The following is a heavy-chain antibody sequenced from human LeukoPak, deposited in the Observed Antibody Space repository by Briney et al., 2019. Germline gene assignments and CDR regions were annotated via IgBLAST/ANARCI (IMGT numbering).Heavy chain of an antibody. V-gene: IGHV4-38-2*01. J-gene: IGHJ4*02. CDR1: GYSLSSGYY. CDR3: ARVHSSWSGYFDY. CDR2: IYHSGST. Sequence: PSETLSLTXAVSGYSLSSGYYWGWIRQPPGKGLEWIVSIYHSGSTCYNPSLKSRVTISVDTSKNQFSLKLSSVTAADTAVYYCARVHSSWSGYFDYWGQGTLVTVSS. D-gene: IGHD6-6*01.